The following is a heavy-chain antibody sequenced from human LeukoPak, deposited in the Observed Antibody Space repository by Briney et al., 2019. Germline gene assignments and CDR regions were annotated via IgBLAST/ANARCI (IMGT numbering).Heavy chain of an antibody. CDR1: GGSISSSSYY. CDR2: IYYSGST. Sequence: SETLSLTCTVSGGSISSSSYYWGWIRQPPGKGLEWIGSIYYSGSTYYNPSLKSRVTISVDTSKNQFSLKLNSLTAADTAVYYCARHYGSGVYFDYWGQGILVTFSS. CDR3: ARHYGSGVYFDY. V-gene: IGHV4-39*01. J-gene: IGHJ4*02. D-gene: IGHD3-10*01.